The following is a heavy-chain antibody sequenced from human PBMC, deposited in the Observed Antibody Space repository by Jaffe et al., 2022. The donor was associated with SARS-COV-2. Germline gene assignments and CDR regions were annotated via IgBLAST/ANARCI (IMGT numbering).Heavy chain of an antibody. CDR3: AKDMGGQLVETFDY. D-gene: IGHD6-13*01. V-gene: IGHV3-9*01. CDR2: ISWNSGSI. J-gene: IGHJ4*02. CDR1: GFTFDDYA. Sequence: EVQLVESGGGLVQPGRSLRLSCAASGFTFDDYAMHWVRQAPGKGLEWVSGISWNSGSIGYADSVKGRFTISRDNAKNSLYLQMNSLRAEDTALYYCAKDMGGQLVETFDYWGQGTLVTVSS.